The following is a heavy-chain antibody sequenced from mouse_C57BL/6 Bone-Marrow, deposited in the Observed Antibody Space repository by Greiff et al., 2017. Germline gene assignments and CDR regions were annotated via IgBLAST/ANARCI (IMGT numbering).Heavy chain of an antibody. J-gene: IGHJ4*01. CDR3: ARGPTTGYYAMDY. CDR1: GYTFTTYP. V-gene: IGHV1-47*01. Sequence: QVQLQQSGAELVKPGASVKMSCKASGYTFTTYPIEWMKQNHGKSLEWIGNFHPYNDDTKYNEKFKGKATLTVEKSSITAYLELSRLTSDDSAVYYCARGPTTGYYAMDYWGQGTSVTVSA. D-gene: IGHD4-1*02. CDR2: FHPYNDDT.